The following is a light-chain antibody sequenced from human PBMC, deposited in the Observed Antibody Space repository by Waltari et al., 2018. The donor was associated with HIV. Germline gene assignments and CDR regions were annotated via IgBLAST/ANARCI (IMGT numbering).Light chain of an antibody. CDR2: EVS. J-gene: IGLJ1*01. CDR3: SSYAGSNNLV. Sequence: QSVLTQPPSASGSPGQSVTLSCTGTSSDVGGYNYVSWHQQHPGKAPKLMIYEVSKRPSGVPDRFSGSKAGNTASLTVSGLQAEDEADYYCSSYAGSNNLVFGTGTKVTVL. V-gene: IGLV2-8*01. CDR1: SSDVGGYNY.